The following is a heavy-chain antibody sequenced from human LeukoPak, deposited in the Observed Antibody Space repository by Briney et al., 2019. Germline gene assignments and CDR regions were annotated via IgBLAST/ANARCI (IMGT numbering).Heavy chain of an antibody. D-gene: IGHD1-1*01. J-gene: IGHJ4*02. CDR2: IWFDGSNK. Sequence: GGSLRLSCAASGFTSSSYALNWVRQAPGKGLEWVAFIWFDGSNKHYADSVKGRFTISRDNSEDTLYLQMNSLRAEDTAVYYCVRDPSGSGFAFDSWGQGALVTVSS. V-gene: IGHV3-33*08. CDR3: VRDPSGSGFAFDS. CDR1: GFTSSSYA.